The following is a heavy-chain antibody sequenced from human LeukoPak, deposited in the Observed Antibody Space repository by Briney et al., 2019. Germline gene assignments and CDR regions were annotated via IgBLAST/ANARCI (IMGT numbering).Heavy chain of an antibody. J-gene: IGHJ6*02. D-gene: IGHD4-23*01. V-gene: IGHV4-59*08. Sequence: PSETLSLTCTVSSGSISRYYWSWIRQPPEKGLEWIGYIYYSGSTNYNPSLKSRVTISVDTSKNQFSLKLSSVTAADTAVYYRATSTAVTSYYYYGMDVWGQGTTVTVSS. CDR1: SGSISRYY. CDR2: IYYSGST. CDR3: ATSTAVTSYYYYGMDV.